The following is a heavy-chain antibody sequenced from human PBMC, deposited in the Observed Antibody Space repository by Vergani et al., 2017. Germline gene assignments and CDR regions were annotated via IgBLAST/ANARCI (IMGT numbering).Heavy chain of an antibody. CDR2: IGSSGPYI. J-gene: IGHJ6*02. CDR3: ARDCTSGGCPENYGRDV. Sequence: VQLVESGGGLVKPGGSLRLSCAASGFTFSDFSMSWVRQAPGKGLEWVAFIGSSGPYINYADSVKGRFIISRDNTNNSLFLQLRSLRAEDAAVYYCARDCTSGGCPENYGRDVWGQGATVTDSS. D-gene: IGHD2-8*01. V-gene: IGHV3-21*06. CDR1: GFTFSDFS.